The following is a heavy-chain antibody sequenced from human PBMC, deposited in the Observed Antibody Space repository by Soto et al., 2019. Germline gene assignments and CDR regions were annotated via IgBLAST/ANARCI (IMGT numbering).Heavy chain of an antibody. V-gene: IGHV3-74*01. CDR2: IDNAGTDS. Sequence: EVQLVESGGGLVQPGGSLRLSCAATGVTLSGRSMHWVRQAPGKGLVWVSGIDNAGTDSTYADSVKGRFTSSRDNAKNMLYLQMNSLRVEDTVVYYCARGWFGPDVCGKGTTVTVSS. J-gene: IGHJ6*04. CDR1: GVTLSGRS. D-gene: IGHD3-10*01. CDR3: ARGWFGPDV.